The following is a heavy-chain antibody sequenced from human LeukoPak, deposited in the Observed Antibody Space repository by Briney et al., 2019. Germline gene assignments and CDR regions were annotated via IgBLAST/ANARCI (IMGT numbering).Heavy chain of an antibody. D-gene: IGHD3-10*01. CDR2: INANSGGT. CDR1: GYTFTGYY. V-gene: IGHV1-2*02. J-gene: IGHJ6*03. Sequence: ASVKVSCKASGYTFTGYYMHWVRQAPGQGLEWMGWINANSGGTNYAQKFQGRVTMTRDTSISTAYMELSRLRSDDTAVYYCATLGTMVRGVIDLGYYYMDVWDKGTTVTVSS. CDR3: ATLGTMVRGVIDLGYYYMDV.